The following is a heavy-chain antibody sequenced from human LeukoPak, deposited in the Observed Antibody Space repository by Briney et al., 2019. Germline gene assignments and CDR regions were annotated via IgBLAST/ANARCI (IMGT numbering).Heavy chain of an antibody. Sequence: GGSLRLSCAAPGFTFSSYAMSWVRQAPGKGLEWGSAISSSGSGTYYPDSVKGRFTISRDNSKNTLYLQMNSLRVEDTAVYYCAKVVNSGYYYYFDYWGQGTLVTVSS. V-gene: IGHV3-23*01. CDR1: GFTFSSYA. J-gene: IGHJ4*02. D-gene: IGHD3-22*01. CDR3: AKVVNSGYYYYFDY. CDR2: ISSSGSGT.